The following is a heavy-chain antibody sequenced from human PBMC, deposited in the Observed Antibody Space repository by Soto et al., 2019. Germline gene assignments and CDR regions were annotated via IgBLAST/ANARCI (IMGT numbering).Heavy chain of an antibody. Sequence: QVQLVQSGGGVVQPGRSLRLSCSASGFDLSVYSIHWVRQGPGKGLEWVAILTNDGNSQYYADSVKGRFTISRDTSKKTISRHRYSLRTEEPAVYFYSSDQWYHGEYWGQGAQGTVSS. CDR3: SSDQWYHGEY. J-gene: IGHJ4*01. V-gene: IGHV3-30-3*01. CDR1: GFDLSVYS. D-gene: IGHD2-2*01. CDR2: LTNDGNSQ.